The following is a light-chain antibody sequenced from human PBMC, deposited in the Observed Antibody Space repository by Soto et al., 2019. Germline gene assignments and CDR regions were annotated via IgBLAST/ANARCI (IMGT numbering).Light chain of an antibody. CDR3: QRRYSTRWT. Sequence: DIQMTQSPSSLSASVGDRVTITCRASQSISSYLNWYQQKPGKAPKLLIYAASSLQSGVPSRFSGNGSGKDFTLTISSLQREDFASYYCQRRYSTRWTCGQGTKVEIK. V-gene: IGKV1-39*01. J-gene: IGKJ1*01. CDR1: QSISSY. CDR2: AAS.